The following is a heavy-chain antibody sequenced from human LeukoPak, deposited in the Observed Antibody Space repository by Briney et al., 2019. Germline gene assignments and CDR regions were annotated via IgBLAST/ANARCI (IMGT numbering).Heavy chain of an antibody. V-gene: IGHV4-61*02. D-gene: IGHD6-13*01. CDR3: ARRGPIGYSSSWYGGYYYYMDV. CDR2: IYTSGST. CDR1: GGSISSSSYY. Sequence: ASETLSLTCTVSGGSISSSSYYWSWIRQPAGKGLEWIGRIYTSGSTNYNPSLKSRVTMSVDTSKNQFSLKLSSVTAADTAVYYCARRGPIGYSSSWYGGYYYYMDVWGKGTTVTISS. J-gene: IGHJ6*03.